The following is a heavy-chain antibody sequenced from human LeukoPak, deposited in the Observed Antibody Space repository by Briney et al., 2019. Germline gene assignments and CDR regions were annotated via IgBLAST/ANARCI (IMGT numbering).Heavy chain of an antibody. D-gene: IGHD2-2*02. Sequence: ASVKVSCKASGYTFTSYGISWVRQAPGQGLEWMGWISAYNGNTNYAQKLQGRVTMTTDTSTSTAYMELRSLRSDDTAVYYCLSGYCSSTSCYTPTFHYYYGMDVWGQGTTVTVSS. J-gene: IGHJ6*02. CDR2: ISAYNGNT. CDR3: LSGYCSSTSCYTPTFHYYYGMDV. V-gene: IGHV1-18*01. CDR1: GYTFTSYG.